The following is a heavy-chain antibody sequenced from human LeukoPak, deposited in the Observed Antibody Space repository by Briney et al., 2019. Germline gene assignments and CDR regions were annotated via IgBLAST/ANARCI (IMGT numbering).Heavy chain of an antibody. Sequence: PSETLSLTCTVSGGSLSSYYWSWIRQPPGKGLEWIGYIYYSGSTNYNPSLKSRVTISVDRSKNQLSLKLRSVTAADTAVYYCARAREIAAAYSDYWGQGTLVSVSS. V-gene: IGHV4-59*12. CDR3: ARAREIAAAYSDY. J-gene: IGHJ4*02. D-gene: IGHD6-13*01. CDR2: IYYSGST. CDR1: GGSLSSYY.